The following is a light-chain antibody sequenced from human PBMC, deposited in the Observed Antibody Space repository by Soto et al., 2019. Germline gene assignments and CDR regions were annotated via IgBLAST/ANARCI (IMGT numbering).Light chain of an antibody. CDR1: QSVSSSY. Sequence: EIVLTQSPGTLSLSPGERATLSCRASQSVSSSYLAWYQQKPGQAPRLLIYGASRRATGVPDRFSGSGSGTDFNLSNSGLEAEDFAVYYCQQYYIFPFSVGQGTRLDIK. J-gene: IGKJ5*01. CDR3: QQYYIFPFS. V-gene: IGKV3-20*01. CDR2: GAS.